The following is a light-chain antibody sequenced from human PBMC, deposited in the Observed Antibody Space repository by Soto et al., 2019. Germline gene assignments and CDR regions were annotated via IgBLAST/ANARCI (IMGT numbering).Light chain of an antibody. J-gene: IGKJ2*01. CDR2: KIS. CDR1: QSPVTGDGNTY. CDR3: MQGTSWPYT. V-gene: IGKV2-30*01. Sequence: DVVMTQSPLSLSVIPGQPASISCRSSQSPVTGDGNTYLNWFHQRPGQSPRRLIYKISNRDSGVPDRFIGSGSGTEFTLKISRVEAEDVGIYYCMQGTSWPYTFGQGTKLEI.